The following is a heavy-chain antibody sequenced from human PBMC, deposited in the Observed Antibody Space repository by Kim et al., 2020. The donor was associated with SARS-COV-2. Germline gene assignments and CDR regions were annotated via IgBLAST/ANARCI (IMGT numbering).Heavy chain of an antibody. V-gene: IGHV3-48*02. CDR3: ARDYDGDSTTQDFDY. D-gene: IGHD4-17*01. Sequence: GGSLRLSCAASGFTFSSYSMNWVRQAPGKGLEWVSYISSGSGTIYYADSVKGRFTISRHNAKKSLYLQMNSLRDEDTAVYYCARDYDGDSTTQDFDYWGQGTLVTVSS. CDR2: ISSGSGTI. J-gene: IGHJ4*02. CDR1: GFTFSSYS.